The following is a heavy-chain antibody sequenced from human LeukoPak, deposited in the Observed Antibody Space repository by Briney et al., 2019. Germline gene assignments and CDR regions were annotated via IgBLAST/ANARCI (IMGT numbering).Heavy chain of an antibody. V-gene: IGHV1-18*01. Sequence: ASVKVSCTASGYTFTSYGISWVRQAPGQGLEWMGWISAYNGNTNYAQKLQGRVTMTTDTSTSTAYMELRSLRSDDTAVYYCARGILRFLEWLYPDYWGQGTLVTVSS. CDR1: GYTFTSYG. CDR3: ARGILRFLEWLYPDY. CDR2: ISAYNGNT. D-gene: IGHD3-3*01. J-gene: IGHJ4*02.